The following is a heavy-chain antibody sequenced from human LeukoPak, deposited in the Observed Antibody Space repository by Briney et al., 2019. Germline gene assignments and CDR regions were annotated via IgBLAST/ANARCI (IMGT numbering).Heavy chain of an antibody. V-gene: IGHV4-34*01. Sequence: PSETLSLTCAVYGGSFSGYYWSWIRQPPGKGLEWIGEINHSGSTNYNPSPKSRVTISVDTPKNQFSLKLSSVTAADTAVNYCARGPLYYDYVWGSYRKRYDAFDIWGQGTMVTVSS. D-gene: IGHD3-16*02. CDR1: GGSFSGYY. J-gene: IGHJ3*02. CDR3: ARGPLYYDYVWGSYRKRYDAFDI. CDR2: INHSGST.